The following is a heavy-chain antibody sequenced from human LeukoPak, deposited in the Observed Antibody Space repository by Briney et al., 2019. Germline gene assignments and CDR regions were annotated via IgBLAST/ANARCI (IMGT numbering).Heavy chain of an antibody. Sequence: GASVKVSCKASGYTFTSYGISWVRQAPGQGLEWMGWISAYNGNTNYAQKFQGWVTMTRDTSISTAYMELSRLRSDDTAVYYCARGEISLDYWGQGTLVTVSS. CDR2: ISAYNGNT. CDR3: ARGEISLDY. V-gene: IGHV1-18*01. CDR1: GYTFTSYG. J-gene: IGHJ4*02.